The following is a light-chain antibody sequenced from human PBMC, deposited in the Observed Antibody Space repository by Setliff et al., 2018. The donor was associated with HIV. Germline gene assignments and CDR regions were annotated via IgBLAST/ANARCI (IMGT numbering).Light chain of an antibody. Sequence: SALTQPRSVSGSPGQSVTISCTGTSSDVGAYNYVSWYQQYLGKAPKVVIYDVTRRPLGVPDRFSGSKSGNTASLTISSLQTEDEADYYCCSYAGTLWMFGGGTKVTVL. CDR2: DVT. CDR3: CSYAGTLWM. J-gene: IGLJ3*02. CDR1: SSDVGAYNY. V-gene: IGLV2-11*01.